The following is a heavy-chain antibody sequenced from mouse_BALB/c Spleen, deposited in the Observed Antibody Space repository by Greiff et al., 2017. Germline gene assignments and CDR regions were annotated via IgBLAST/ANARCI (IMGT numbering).Heavy chain of an antibody. CDR1: GYTFTSYW. V-gene: IGHV1-69*02. CDR2: IDPSDSET. CDR3: ARPDGNYDYYAMDY. J-gene: IGHJ4*01. D-gene: IGHD2-1*01. Sequence: VQLQQPGAELVKPGAPVKLSCKASGYTFTSYWMNWVKQRPGRGLEWIGRIDPSDSETHYNQKFKDKATLTVDKSSSTAYNQLSSLTSEDSAVYYCARPDGNYDYYAMDYWGQGTSVTVSS.